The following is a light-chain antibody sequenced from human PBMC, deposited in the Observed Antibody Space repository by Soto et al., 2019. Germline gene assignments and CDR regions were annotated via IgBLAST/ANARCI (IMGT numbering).Light chain of an antibody. J-gene: IGKJ1*01. CDR2: RTS. CDR1: QSVTTSY. Sequence: EIVLTQSPGTLSLSPGERATLSFRASQSVTTSYLAWYQQKPGQAPRLLIYRTSSRATGIPDRFSGSESETDFTLTISRLEPDDSAVYYCQQYGSSPRTFGPGTKVDIK. V-gene: IGKV3-20*01. CDR3: QQYGSSPRT.